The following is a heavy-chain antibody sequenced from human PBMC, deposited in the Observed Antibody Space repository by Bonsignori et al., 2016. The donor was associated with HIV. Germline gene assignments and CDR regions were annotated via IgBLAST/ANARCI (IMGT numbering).Heavy chain of an antibody. J-gene: IGHJ4*02. Sequence: WVRQAPGQGLEWMGIINPSGGSTSYAQKFQGRVTMTRDTSTSTVYMELSSLRSEDTAVYYCARDRAGSSGYGVCEFDYWGQGTLVTVSS. CDR3: ARDRAGSSGYGVCEFDY. V-gene: IGHV1-46*01. CDR2: INPSGGST. D-gene: IGHD3-22*01.